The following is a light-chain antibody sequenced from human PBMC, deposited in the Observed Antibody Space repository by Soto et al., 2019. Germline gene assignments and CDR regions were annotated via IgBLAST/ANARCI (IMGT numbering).Light chain of an antibody. V-gene: IGKV3-11*01. Sequence: EIVLTQSPATLSLSPGERATLSCRASQSVSSYLAWYQQKPGQAPRLLIYDASNRATGIPARFSGSGSGTDLTLTIIRLEPEDFAVYYCQQRSNWPYTFGQGTKLEIK. J-gene: IGKJ2*01. CDR2: DAS. CDR3: QQRSNWPYT. CDR1: QSVSSY.